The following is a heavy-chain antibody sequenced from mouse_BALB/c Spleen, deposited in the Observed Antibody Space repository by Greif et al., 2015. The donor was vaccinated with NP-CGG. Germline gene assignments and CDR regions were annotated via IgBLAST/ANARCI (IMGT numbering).Heavy chain of an antibody. CDR1: GFTFSSFG. Sequence: EVKLMESGGGLVQPGGSRKLSCAASGFTFSSFGMHWVRQAPEKGLEWVAYISSGSSTIYYADTVKGRFTISRDNPKNTLFLQMTRLRSEDTAMYYCARYGYYFDYWGQGTTLTVSS. CDR2: ISSGSSTI. D-gene: IGHD2-2*01. J-gene: IGHJ2*01. V-gene: IGHV5-17*02. CDR3: ARYGYYFDY.